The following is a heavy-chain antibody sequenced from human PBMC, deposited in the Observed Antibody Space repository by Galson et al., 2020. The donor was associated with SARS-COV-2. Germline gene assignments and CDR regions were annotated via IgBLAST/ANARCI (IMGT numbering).Heavy chain of an antibody. CDR2: ISYDGSNK. Sequence: QLGESLKISCAASGFTFSSYAMHWVRQAPGKGLEWVAVISYDGSNKYYADSVKGRFTISRDNSKNTVYLQMNSVRPEDTAVYYCARAKSGSYYGEFDYWGQGTLVTVSS. V-gene: IGHV3-30*04. D-gene: IGHD1-26*01. CDR1: GFTFSSYA. CDR3: ARAKSGSYYGEFDY. J-gene: IGHJ4*02.